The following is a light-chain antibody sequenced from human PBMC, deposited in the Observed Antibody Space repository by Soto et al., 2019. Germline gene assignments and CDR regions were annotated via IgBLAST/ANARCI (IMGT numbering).Light chain of an antibody. V-gene: IGLV1-40*01. J-gene: IGLJ2*01. CDR2: GNT. Sequence: QSVLTQPPSVSGAPGQRVTVYCTGTSSNIGAGFDVHWYQQIPGTAPKLLIFGNTNRPSGVPDRFSGARSGASASLAISEPQADDEAIYYCSSYGGRNIVIFGGGTKLTVL. CDR1: SSNIGAGFD. CDR3: SSYGGRNIVI.